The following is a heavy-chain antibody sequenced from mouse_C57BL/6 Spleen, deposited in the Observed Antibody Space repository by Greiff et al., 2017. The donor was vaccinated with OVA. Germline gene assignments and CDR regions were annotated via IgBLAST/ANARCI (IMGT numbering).Heavy chain of an antibody. V-gene: IGHV14-3*01. J-gene: IGHJ1*03. CDR3: ARRGNYEGYFDV. D-gene: IGHD2-1*01. Sequence: EVKVVESVAELVRPGASVKLSCTASGFNIKNTYMHWVKQRPEQGLEWIGRIDPANGNTKYAPKFQGKATITADTSSNTAYLQLSSLTSEDTAIYYCARRGNYEGYFDVWGTGTTVTVSS. CDR2: IDPANGNT. CDR1: GFNIKNTY.